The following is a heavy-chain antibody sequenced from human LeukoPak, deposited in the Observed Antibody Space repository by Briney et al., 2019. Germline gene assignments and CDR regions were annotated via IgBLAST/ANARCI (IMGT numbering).Heavy chain of an antibody. CDR3: AREDFGVVTSLAFDY. D-gene: IGHD3-3*01. V-gene: IGHV4-61*02. J-gene: IGHJ4*02. CDR1: GGSISSGSYY. Sequence: SETLSLTCTVSGGSISSGSYYWSWIRQPAGKGLEWIGRIYTSGSTNYNPSLKSRVTISVDTSKNQFSLKLSPVTAADTAVYYCAREDFGVVTSLAFDYWGQGTLVTVSS. CDR2: IYTSGST.